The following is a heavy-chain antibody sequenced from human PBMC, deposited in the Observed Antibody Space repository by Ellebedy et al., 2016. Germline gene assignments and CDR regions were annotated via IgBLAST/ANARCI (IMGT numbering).Heavy chain of an antibody. CDR1: GYTFTSYG. Sequence: ASVKVSCKASGYTFTSYGISWVRQAPGQGLEWMGWISAYNGNTNYAQKFQGRVTMTRNTSISTAYMELSSLRSEDTAVYYCARANLDAFDIWGQGTMVTVSS. CDR3: ARANLDAFDI. J-gene: IGHJ3*02. CDR2: ISAYNGNT. V-gene: IGHV1-18*01.